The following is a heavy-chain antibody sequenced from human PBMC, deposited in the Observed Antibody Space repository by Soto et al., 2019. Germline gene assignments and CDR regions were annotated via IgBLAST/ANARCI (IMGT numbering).Heavy chain of an antibody. Sequence: QVQLVESGGGVVQPGRSLRLSCAASGFTFSSYGMHWVRQAPGKGLEWVAVISYDGSNKYYADSVKGRFTISRDNSKNTLYLQMNSLRAEDTAVYYCAKDDDIVARLDYWGQGTLVTVAS. D-gene: IGHD5-12*01. J-gene: IGHJ4*02. CDR3: AKDDDIVARLDY. V-gene: IGHV3-30*18. CDR2: ISYDGSNK. CDR1: GFTFSSYG.